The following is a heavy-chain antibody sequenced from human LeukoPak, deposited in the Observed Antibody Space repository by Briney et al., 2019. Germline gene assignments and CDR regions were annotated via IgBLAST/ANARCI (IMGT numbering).Heavy chain of an antibody. CDR2: IRSNGGDT. Sequence: GGSLRLSCAASGFTFTSYSMSWVRQAPGKGLEWVSTIRSNGGDTYYADSVKGRFTISRDNSKNTAYLEMNSLRAEDTAVYYCAKGGYTTWFDPWGQGTLVTVSS. CDR3: AKGGYTTWFDP. V-gene: IGHV3-23*01. J-gene: IGHJ5*02. D-gene: IGHD2-15*01. CDR1: GFTFTSYS.